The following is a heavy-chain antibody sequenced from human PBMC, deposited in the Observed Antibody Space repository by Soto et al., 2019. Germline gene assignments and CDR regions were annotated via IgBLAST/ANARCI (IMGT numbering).Heavy chain of an antibody. Sequence: GGSLRLSCAASGFTFSSYGMHWVRQAPGKGLEWVAVISYDGSNKYYADSVKGRFAISRDNSKNTLYLQMNSLRAEDTAVYYCAKGYCSSTSCYISGMDVWGQGTTVTVSS. D-gene: IGHD2-2*02. CDR1: GFTFSSYG. V-gene: IGHV3-30*18. CDR3: AKGYCSSTSCYISGMDV. J-gene: IGHJ6*02. CDR2: ISYDGSNK.